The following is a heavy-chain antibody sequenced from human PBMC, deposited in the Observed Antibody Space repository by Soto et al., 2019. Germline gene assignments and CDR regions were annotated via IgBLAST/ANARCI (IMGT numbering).Heavy chain of an antibody. CDR2: IYFTGNT. J-gene: IGHJ5*02. Sequence: SETLSLTCSASGGSITSSSHFWGWVRQPPGKGLEWIGTIYFTGNTYYTPSLKSRLTMSIDTSKNEFSLRLNSVTAADTAVYYCAGQTFTIAAASYGRSNWFDPWGPGTLVTVSA. CDR3: AGQTFTIAAASYGRSNWFDP. D-gene: IGHD6-25*01. CDR1: GGSITSSSHF. V-gene: IGHV4-39*01.